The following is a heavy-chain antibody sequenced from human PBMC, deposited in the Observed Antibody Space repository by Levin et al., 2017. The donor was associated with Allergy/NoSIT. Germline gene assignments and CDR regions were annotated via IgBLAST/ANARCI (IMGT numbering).Heavy chain of an antibody. D-gene: IGHD3-3*01. CDR3: ARQLGNFWSGYNYFDY. CDR1: GFTFSSYE. V-gene: IGHV3-48*03. J-gene: IGHJ4*02. Sequence: GESLKISCAASGFTFSSYEMNWVRRAPGKGLERVSYISSTGSTIYSADSVKGRFTISRDNAKNSLYLHMNSLRAEDTAVYYCARQLGNFWSGYNYFDYWGQGTLVTVSS. CDR2: ISSTGSTI.